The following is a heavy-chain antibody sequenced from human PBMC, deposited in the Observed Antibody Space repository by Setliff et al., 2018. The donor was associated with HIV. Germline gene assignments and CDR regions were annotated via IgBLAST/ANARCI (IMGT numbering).Heavy chain of an antibody. CDR2: INDSGTT. CDR3: ARSTWTRFGGALTQLWPQRGAFDI. Sequence: SETLSLTCDVYGGSFRGYYWSWIRQSPGKGLEWIAEINDSGTTTSNPSLKSRVTISLDTPKNQFSLKLNSVTAADTAVNYCARSTWTRFGGALTQLWPQRGAFDIWGQGTKVTVSS. CDR1: GGSFRGYY. J-gene: IGHJ3*02. V-gene: IGHV4-34*01. D-gene: IGHD5-18*01.